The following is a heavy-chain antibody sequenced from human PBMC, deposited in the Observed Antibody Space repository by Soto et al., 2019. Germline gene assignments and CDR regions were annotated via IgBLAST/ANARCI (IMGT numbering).Heavy chain of an antibody. CDR3: AGVVGDLCYGFDP. CDR1: GYTFTSYG. J-gene: IGHJ5*02. V-gene: IGHV1-18*01. CDR2: ISAYNGNT. Sequence: QVQLEQSGAEVKKPGASVKVSCKASGYTFTSYGISLVRQAPGQGLEWMGRISAYNGNTNYAQKLQGRVTMAKETPTSTAYMEQRILRSDDTDGYYCAGVVGDLCYGFDPWGQGTMVTVSS. D-gene: IGHD1-26*01.